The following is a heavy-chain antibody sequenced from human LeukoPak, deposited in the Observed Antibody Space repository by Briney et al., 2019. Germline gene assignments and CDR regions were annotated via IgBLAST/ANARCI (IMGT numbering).Heavy chain of an antibody. D-gene: IGHD3-22*01. J-gene: IGHJ3*02. Sequence: SQTLSLTCTVSGGSISSGSYFWHWIRQPAGKGLEWIGRIYTSGSTDYNPSLKSRVTISLDTSKNQFSLKLSSVTAADTAVYYCARGGYYDSSGSRDAFDIWGQGTMVTVSS. CDR1: GGSISSGSYF. CDR2: IYTSGST. V-gene: IGHV4-61*02. CDR3: ARGGYYDSSGSRDAFDI.